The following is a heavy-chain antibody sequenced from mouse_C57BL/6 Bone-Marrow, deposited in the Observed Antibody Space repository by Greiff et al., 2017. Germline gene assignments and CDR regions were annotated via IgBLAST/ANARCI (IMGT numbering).Heavy chain of an antibody. V-gene: IGHV5-6*01. CDR1: GFTFSSYG. D-gene: IGHD2-1*01. CDR3: AKGIYGNPFAY. Sequence: EVQLVESGGDLVKPGGSLKLSCAASGFTFSSYGMSWVRQTPDERLEWVATISSGGSYTYYPDSVKGRFTISRDNAKNTLYLQMSSLKSEDTAMYYCAKGIYGNPFAYWGQGTLVTVSA. J-gene: IGHJ3*01. CDR2: ISSGGSYT.